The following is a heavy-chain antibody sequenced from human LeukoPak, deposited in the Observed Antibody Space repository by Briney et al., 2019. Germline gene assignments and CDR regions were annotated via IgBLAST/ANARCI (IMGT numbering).Heavy chain of an antibody. V-gene: IGHV3-74*01. Sequence: GGSLRLSCAASGFPFSNYWMHWVRQAPGKGLVWVSRVNSDGSTTNYADSVKGRFTISRDNAENTLYMRMNSLRPEDTAVYYCARALKYDSDDLDAYDIWGQGTMVTVSS. D-gene: IGHD4-17*01. CDR2: VNSDGSTT. J-gene: IGHJ3*02. CDR3: ARALKYDSDDLDAYDI. CDR1: GFPFSNYW.